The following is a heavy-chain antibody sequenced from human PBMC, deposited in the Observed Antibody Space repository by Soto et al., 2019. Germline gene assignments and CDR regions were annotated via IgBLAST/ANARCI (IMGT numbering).Heavy chain of an antibody. Sequence: GGSLRLSCAASGFTFSSYAMSWVRQAPGKGLEWVSTISGSGGSTNYADSVKGRFTISRDNSKNTLYLQMNSLRAEDTAVYYCAKGKFLEWLPFDYWGQGTLVTVSS. D-gene: IGHD3-3*01. V-gene: IGHV3-23*01. CDR1: GFTFSSYA. J-gene: IGHJ4*02. CDR2: ISGSGGST. CDR3: AKGKFLEWLPFDY.